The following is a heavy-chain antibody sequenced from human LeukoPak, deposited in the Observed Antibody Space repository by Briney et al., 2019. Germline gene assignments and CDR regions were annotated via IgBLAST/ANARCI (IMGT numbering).Heavy chain of an antibody. J-gene: IGHJ6*02. CDR2: INPSGGST. CDR1: GYTFTSYY. CDR3: ARDIVVVVAATRKGMDV. D-gene: IGHD2-15*01. Sequence: ASVKVSCKASGYTFTSYYMHWVRQAPGQGLEWMGIINPSGGSTSYAQKFQGRVTMTRDTSTSTVYMELSSLRSEDTAVYYCARDIVVVVAATRKGMDVWGQGTTVTVSS. V-gene: IGHV1-46*01.